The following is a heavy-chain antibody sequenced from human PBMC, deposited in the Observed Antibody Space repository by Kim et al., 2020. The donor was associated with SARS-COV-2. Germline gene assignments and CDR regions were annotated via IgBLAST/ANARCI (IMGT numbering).Heavy chain of an antibody. D-gene: IGHD6-6*01. Sequence: SLKSRVTISVDTSKNQFSLKLSSVTAADTAVYYCARGRRQYSSSSTLGDYWGQGTLVTVSS. V-gene: IGHV4-34*01. CDR3: ARGRRQYSSSSTLGDY. J-gene: IGHJ4*02.